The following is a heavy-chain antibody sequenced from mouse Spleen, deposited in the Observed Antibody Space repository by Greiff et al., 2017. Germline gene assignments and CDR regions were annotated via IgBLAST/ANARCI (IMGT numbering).Heavy chain of an antibody. J-gene: IGHJ3*01. CDR3: ARSSTMITAWFAY. Sequence: QVQLQQSGAELARPGASVKLSCKASGYTFTDYYINWVKQRTGQGLEWIGEIYPGSGNTYYNEKFKGKATLTADKSSSTAYMQLSSLTSEDSAVYFCARSSTMITAWFAYWGQGTLVTVSA. CDR1: GYTFTDYY. CDR2: IYPGSGNT. D-gene: IGHD2-4*01. V-gene: IGHV1-77*01.